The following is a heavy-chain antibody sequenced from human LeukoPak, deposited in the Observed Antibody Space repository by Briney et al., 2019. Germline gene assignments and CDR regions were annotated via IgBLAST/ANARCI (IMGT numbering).Heavy chain of an antibody. J-gene: IGHJ3*02. Sequence: SETLSLTCTVSGGSISSSSYYWGWIRQPPGKGLEWIGSIYYSGSTYYNPSLKSRVTISVDTSKNQFSLKLSSVTAADTAVYYCARTISIAAQPLDAFDIWGQGTMVTVSS. D-gene: IGHD6-6*01. CDR1: GGSISSSSYY. CDR3: ARTISIAAQPLDAFDI. CDR2: IYYSGST. V-gene: IGHV4-39*07.